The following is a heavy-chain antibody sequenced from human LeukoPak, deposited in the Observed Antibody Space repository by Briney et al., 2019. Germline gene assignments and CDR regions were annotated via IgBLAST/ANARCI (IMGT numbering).Heavy chain of an antibody. CDR1: GYTFTSYG. V-gene: IGHV1-2*02. Sequence: GASVKVSCKASGYTFTSYGISWVRQAPGQGLEWMGWINPNSGGTNYAQKFQGRVTMTRDTSISTAYMELSRLRSDDTAVYYCARDGTYYYGSDTFHPWGQGTLVTVSS. J-gene: IGHJ5*02. CDR3: ARDGTYYYGSDTFHP. CDR2: INPNSGGT. D-gene: IGHD3-10*01.